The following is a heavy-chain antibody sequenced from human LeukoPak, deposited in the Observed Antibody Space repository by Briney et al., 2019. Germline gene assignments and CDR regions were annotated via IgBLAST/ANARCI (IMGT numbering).Heavy chain of an antibody. D-gene: IGHD5-18*01. J-gene: IGHJ4*02. CDR1: GYTFTSYA. CDR3: ASQFHISEYSYGYLDY. Sequence: ASVKVSCKASGYTFTSYAMNWVRQAPGQGLEWMGWINTNTGNPTYAQGFTGRFVFSLDTSVSTAYLQISGLKAEDTAVYYCASQFHISEYSYGYLDYWGQGTLVTVSS. CDR2: INTNTGNP. V-gene: IGHV7-4-1*02.